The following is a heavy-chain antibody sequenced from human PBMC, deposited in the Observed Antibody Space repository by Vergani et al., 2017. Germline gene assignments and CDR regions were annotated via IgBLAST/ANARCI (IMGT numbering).Heavy chain of an antibody. D-gene: IGHD2-8*01. CDR3: AREPGGELMVYATLHYYYYMDV. J-gene: IGHJ6*03. V-gene: IGHV3-7*01. Sequence: EVQLVESGGGLVQPGGSLRLSCAASGFTFSSYWMSWVRQAPGKGLEWVANIKQDGSEKYYVDSVKGRFTISRDNAKNSLYLQMNSLRAEDTAVYYSAREPGGELMVYATLHYYYYMDVWGKGTTVTVSS. CDR1: GFTFSSYW. CDR2: IKQDGSEK.